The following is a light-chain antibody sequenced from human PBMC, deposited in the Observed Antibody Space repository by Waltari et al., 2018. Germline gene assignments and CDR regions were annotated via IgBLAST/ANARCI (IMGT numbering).Light chain of an antibody. CDR1: SSDVGSYNL. CDR2: EVN. Sequence: QSALTQHASVSGSTEQSITISCTGTSSDVGSYNLVSWYQQHPGKAPKLMISEVNERPSGVSIRFSGSKSGNTASLTISGLQAEDEADYYCCSYAGSNTVLFGGGTKLTVL. CDR3: CSYAGSNTVL. V-gene: IGLV2-23*02. J-gene: IGLJ2*01.